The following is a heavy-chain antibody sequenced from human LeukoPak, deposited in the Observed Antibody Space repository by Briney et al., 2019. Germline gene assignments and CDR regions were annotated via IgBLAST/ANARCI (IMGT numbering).Heavy chain of an antibody. J-gene: IGHJ6*02. V-gene: IGHV3-66*01. D-gene: IGHD1-26*01. Sequence: PGGSLRLPCAASGFTVSSNYMTWVRQAPGRGLEWVSVMYSDASTYYADSVRGRFTISRDNSRNTLYLQMKSLRAEDTAVYYCARDCSGSHVQLCGMDVWGQGTTVTVSS. CDR1: GFTVSSNY. CDR3: ARDCSGSHVQLCGMDV. CDR2: MYSDAST.